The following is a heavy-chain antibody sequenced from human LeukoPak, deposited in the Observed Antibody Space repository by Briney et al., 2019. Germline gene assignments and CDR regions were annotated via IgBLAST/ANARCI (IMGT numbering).Heavy chain of an antibody. CDR1: GFTFCNYG. V-gene: IGHV3-30*18. J-gene: IGHJ4*02. Sequence: GGSLRLSCAASGFTFCNYGMHWVRQAPGKGLEWVAIISYDGSNKYYADSVKGRFTISRDNSKNTLYLQMNSLRAEDTAVYYCAKSCLDTYYDTLTGSDYWGQGTLVTVSS. CDR3: AKSCLDTYYDTLTGSDY. CDR2: ISYDGSNK. D-gene: IGHD3-9*01.